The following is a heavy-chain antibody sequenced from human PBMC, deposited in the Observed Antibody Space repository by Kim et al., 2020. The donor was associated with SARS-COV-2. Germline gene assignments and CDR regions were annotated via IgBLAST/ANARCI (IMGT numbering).Heavy chain of an antibody. J-gene: IGHJ4*02. Sequence: ASVKVSCKASGYTFTSYAMHWVRQAPGQRLEWMGWINAGNGNTKYSQKFQGRVTITRDTSASTAYMELSSLRSEDTAVYYCARFARIQLWLSYFDSWGQGTLVTVSS. V-gene: IGHV1-3*01. D-gene: IGHD5-18*01. CDR2: INAGNGNT. CDR3: ARFARIQLWLSYFDS. CDR1: GYTFTSYA.